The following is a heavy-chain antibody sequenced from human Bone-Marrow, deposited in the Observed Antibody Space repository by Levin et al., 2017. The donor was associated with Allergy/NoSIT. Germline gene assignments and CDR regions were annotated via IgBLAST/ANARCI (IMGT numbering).Heavy chain of an antibody. D-gene: IGHD3-10*01. V-gene: IGHV3-74*01. CDR1: GFTFSSHW. Sequence: GESLKISCAASGFTFSSHWMHWVRQAPGKGLVWVSRINSDGSSTSYADSVKGRFTISRDNAKNPLYLQMNSLRVDEAATYYCTRERGAEAIYNWFDPWGPGTLVTVSS. J-gene: IGHJ5*02. CDR2: INSDGSST. CDR3: TRERGAEAIYNWFDP.